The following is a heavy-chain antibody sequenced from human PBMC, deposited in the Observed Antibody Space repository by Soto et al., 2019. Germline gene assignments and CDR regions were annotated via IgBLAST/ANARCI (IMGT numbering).Heavy chain of an antibody. Sequence: QVQLQQWGAGLLKPSETLSLTCAVYGGSFSGYYWTWIRQPPGTGLGWIGEINHSGSTNYNPSLKSRVIISVDTSKNQFSLKLTSVTAADTAVYYCARDKITGLFDYWGQGTLVTVSS. CDR2: INHSGST. J-gene: IGHJ4*02. CDR3: ARDKITGLFDY. V-gene: IGHV4-34*01. D-gene: IGHD2-8*02. CDR1: GGSFSGYY.